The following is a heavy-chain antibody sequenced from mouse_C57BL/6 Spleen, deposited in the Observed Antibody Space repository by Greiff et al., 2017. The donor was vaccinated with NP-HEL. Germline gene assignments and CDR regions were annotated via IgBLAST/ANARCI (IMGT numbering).Heavy chain of an antibody. J-gene: IGHJ2*01. D-gene: IGHD2-4*01. Sequence: QVQLKQPGAELVRPGSSVKLSCKASGYTFTSYWMHWVKQRPIQGLEWIGNIDPSDSETHYNQKFKDKATLTVDKSSSTAYMQLSSLTSEVSAVYYCAVYEYDSFDYWGQGTTLTVSS. CDR1: GYTFTSYW. V-gene: IGHV1-52*01. CDR2: IDPSDSET. CDR3: AVYEYDSFDY.